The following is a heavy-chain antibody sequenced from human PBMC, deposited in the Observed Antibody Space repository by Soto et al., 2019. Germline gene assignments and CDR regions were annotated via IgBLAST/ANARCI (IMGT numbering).Heavy chain of an antibody. D-gene: IGHD5-18*01. Sequence: GESLKISCNGIGYRFSTYWIAWVRQMPGKGLEWMGTIFPDDSETRYSPTFQGQVTISADKSISTAYLQWRSLKASDSAIYYCARFQYSVSQYLDFWGQGNRVTVS. CDR2: IFPDDSET. CDR1: GYRFSTYW. CDR3: ARFQYSVSQYLDF. J-gene: IGHJ4*02. V-gene: IGHV5-51*01.